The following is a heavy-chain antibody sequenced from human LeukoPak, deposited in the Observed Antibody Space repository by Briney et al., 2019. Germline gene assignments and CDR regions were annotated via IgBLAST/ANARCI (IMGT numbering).Heavy chain of an antibody. CDR1: GFTFSSYS. J-gene: IGHJ4*02. D-gene: IGHD2-8*01. CDR2: ISGSSSYI. V-gene: IGHV3-21*01. Sequence: GGSLRLSCAASGFTFSSYSMNWVRQAPGKGLEWVSSISGSSSYIYYADSVKGRFTISRDNAKNSLYLQMNSLRAEDTAVYYCAKGTLGYCTNGVCYPFDYWGQGTLVTVSS. CDR3: AKGTLGYCTNGVCYPFDY.